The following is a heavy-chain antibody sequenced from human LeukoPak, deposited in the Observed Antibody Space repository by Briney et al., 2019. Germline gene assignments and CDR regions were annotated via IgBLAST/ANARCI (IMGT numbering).Heavy chain of an antibody. CDR3: TKGATIGAFDI. CDR2: ISYDGSNK. D-gene: IGHD5-24*01. V-gene: IGHV3-30*18. Sequence: GGSLRLSCAASGFTFSSYGMHWVRQAPGKGLEWVAVISYDGSNKYYADSVKGRFTISRDNSKNTVYLQMNSLRVEDTAVHYCTKGATIGAFDIWGQGTMVTVSS. CDR1: GFTFSSYG. J-gene: IGHJ3*02.